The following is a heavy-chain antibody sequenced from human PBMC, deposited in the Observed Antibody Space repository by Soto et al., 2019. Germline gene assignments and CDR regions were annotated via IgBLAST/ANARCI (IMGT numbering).Heavy chain of an antibody. CDR1: GFTLSNYA. D-gene: IGHD2-8*02. CDR3: ARDWTGNTCPCLDV. V-gene: IGHV3-23*01. Sequence: EVQLWESGGGLVQPGGSLRLSGTASGFTLSNYALTWVRQSPGKGLEWVSTSGGGGGTTYYADSVKGRFTISRDNSKNTLSLQMSSLRVEDTAIYYCARDWTGNTCPCLDVWGQGTTVSVSS. J-gene: IGHJ6*02. CDR2: SGGGGGTT.